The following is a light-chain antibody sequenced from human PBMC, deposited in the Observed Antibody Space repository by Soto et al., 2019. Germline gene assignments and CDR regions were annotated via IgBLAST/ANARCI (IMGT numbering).Light chain of an antibody. V-gene: IGKV1-39*01. Sequence: DIQMTQSPSSLSASVGDSVTITCRASQSFASYVNWYQQKPGKAPKLLILGAVILQSGVPSRFSGSGSGTDFTLTISSLQPEDFATYYCQRDYNNIRTFGQGTKVDIK. CDR3: QRDYNNIRT. CDR1: QSFASY. CDR2: GAV. J-gene: IGKJ1*01.